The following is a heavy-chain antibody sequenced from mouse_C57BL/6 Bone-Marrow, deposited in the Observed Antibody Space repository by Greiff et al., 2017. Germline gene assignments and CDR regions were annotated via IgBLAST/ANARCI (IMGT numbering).Heavy chain of an antibody. V-gene: IGHV1-81*01. CDR3: AGGGSSSHFDY. CDR1: GYTFTSYG. J-gene: IGHJ2*01. Sequence: VQLVESGAELARPGASVKLSCKASGYTFTSYGISWVKQRTGQGLEWIGEIYPRSGNTYYNEKFKGKATLTADKSSRTAYMELRSLTSEDSAVYFCAGGGSSSHFDYWGQGTTLTVSS. D-gene: IGHD1-1*01. CDR2: IYPRSGNT.